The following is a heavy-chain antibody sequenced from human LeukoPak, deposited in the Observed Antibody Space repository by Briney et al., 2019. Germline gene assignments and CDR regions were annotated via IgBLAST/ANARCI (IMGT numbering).Heavy chain of an antibody. Sequence: PGGSLRLSCAASGFTFSSYWMSWVRQAPGKGLEWVANIKQDGSEKYYVDSVMGRFTISRDNAKNSLSLQMNSLRAEDTAVYFCARSWGPTITSCHDYWGQGTLVTVSS. CDR2: IKQDGSEK. CDR1: GFTFSSYW. CDR3: ARSWGPTITSCHDY. V-gene: IGHV3-7*01. D-gene: IGHD2-2*01. J-gene: IGHJ4*02.